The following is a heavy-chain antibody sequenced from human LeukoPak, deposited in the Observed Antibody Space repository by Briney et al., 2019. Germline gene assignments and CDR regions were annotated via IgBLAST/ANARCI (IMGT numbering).Heavy chain of an antibody. V-gene: IGHV4-59*01. CDR1: GVSISNYY. CDR3: ASVIAVAGPDAFDI. J-gene: IGHJ3*02. CDR2: IYYSGST. D-gene: IGHD6-19*01. Sequence: SETLSLTCTVSGVSISNYYRSWIRQPPGKGLEWIGYIYYSGSTNYNPSLKSRVTISVDTSKNQFSLKLSSVTAADTAVYYCASVIAVAGPDAFDIWGQGTMVTVSS.